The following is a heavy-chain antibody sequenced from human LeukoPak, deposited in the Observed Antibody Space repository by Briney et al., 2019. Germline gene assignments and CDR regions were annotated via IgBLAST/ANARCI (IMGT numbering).Heavy chain of an antibody. J-gene: IGHJ6*03. V-gene: IGHV1-46*01. CDR3: ARGGYDYDSSGYPYYYYYYYMDV. CDR2: INPSGGST. CDR1: GYTFTSYY. D-gene: IGHD3-22*01. Sequence: GASVKVSCKASGYTFTSYYMHWVRQAPGQGLEWMGIINPSGGSTSCAQKFQGRVTMTRDMSTSTVYMELSSLRSEDTAVYYCARGGYDYDSSGYPYYYYYYYMDVWGKGTTVTVSS.